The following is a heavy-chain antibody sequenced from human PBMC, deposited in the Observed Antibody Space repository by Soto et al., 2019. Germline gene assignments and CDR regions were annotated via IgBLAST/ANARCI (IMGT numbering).Heavy chain of an antibody. CDR3: AKDLEYSSSSYYYYYGMDV. V-gene: IGHV3-30*18. J-gene: IGHJ6*02. CDR2: ISYDGSNK. Sequence: GGSLRLSCAASGFTFSIYGMHWVRHAPGKGLEWVAVISYDGSNKYYADSVKGRFTISRDNSKNTLYLQMNSLRAEDTAVYYCAKDLEYSSSSYYYYYGMDVWGQGTTVTVSS. D-gene: IGHD6-6*01. CDR1: GFTFSIYG.